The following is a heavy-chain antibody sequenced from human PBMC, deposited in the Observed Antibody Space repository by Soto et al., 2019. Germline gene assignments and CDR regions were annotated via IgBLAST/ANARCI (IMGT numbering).Heavy chain of an antibody. CDR3: VNVWSGTRGYYFGY. CDR2: IIPILGIA. Sequence: QVQLVQSGAEVKKPGSSVKVSCKASGGTFSSYTNSWVRQAPGQGLEWMGRIIPILGIANYAQKFQGRVTITADKSASTAYMELRSLRSEDRAVYYCVNVWSGTRGYYFGYWGQGTLVTVSS. D-gene: IGHD3-3*01. J-gene: IGHJ4*02. V-gene: IGHV1-69*02. CDR1: GGTFSSYT.